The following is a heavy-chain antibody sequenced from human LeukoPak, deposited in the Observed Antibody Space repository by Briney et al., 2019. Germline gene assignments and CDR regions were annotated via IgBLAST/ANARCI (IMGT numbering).Heavy chain of an antibody. D-gene: IGHD3-9*01. J-gene: IGHJ4*02. CDR3: VRTYYDILTGYNPYFDY. V-gene: IGHV3-20*04. CDR2: INWNGGST. CDR1: GFTFDDYG. Sequence: PGGSLRLSCAASGFTFDDYGMSWVRQAPGKGLEWVSGINWNGGSTGYADSVKGRFTISRDNAKNSLYLQMNSLRAEDTAVYYCVRTYYDILTGYNPYFDYWGQGILVTVSS.